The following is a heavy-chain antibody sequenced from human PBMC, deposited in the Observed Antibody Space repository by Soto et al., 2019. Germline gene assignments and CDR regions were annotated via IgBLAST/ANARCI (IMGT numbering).Heavy chain of an antibody. V-gene: IGHV1-2*02. Sequence: QGQLVQSGAEVKKPGASVKVSCKASGYDFIDHYIHWLRQAPGQGLEWMGWINPNGGGAKYAQKFQGRITMTGDTSITTVYMSLSGLTSDDTALYYCARYTVGDTLPGHFDYWGQGTLVTVSS. CDR2: INPNGGGA. CDR1: GYDFIDHY. CDR3: ARYTVGDTLPGHFDY. J-gene: IGHJ4*02. D-gene: IGHD1-26*01.